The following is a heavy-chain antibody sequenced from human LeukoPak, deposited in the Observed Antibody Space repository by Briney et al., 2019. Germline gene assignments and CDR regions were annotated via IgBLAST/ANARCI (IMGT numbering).Heavy chain of an antibody. CDR3: ARDRGSRTWDYYGMDV. J-gene: IGHJ6*02. V-gene: IGHV4-59*01. CDR1: GGSISSYY. CDR2: IYYSGST. D-gene: IGHD2-2*01. Sequence: SGTPSLTCTVSGGSISSYYWSWIRQPPGKGLEWIGYIYYSGSTNYNPSLKSRVTISVDTSKNQFSLKLSSVTAADTAVYYCARDRGSRTWDYYGMDVWGQGTTVTVSS.